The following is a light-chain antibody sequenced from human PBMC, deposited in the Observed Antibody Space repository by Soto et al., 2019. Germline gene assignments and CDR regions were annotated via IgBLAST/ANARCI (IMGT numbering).Light chain of an antibody. Sequence: QSVLTQPASVSGSPGQSITISCTGTSSDVGGYNHVSWYQQHPGKAPKLIIFEVRNRPSGVSDRFSASKSGNTASLTISGLQTEDEAVYYCSSYASSSSYAFGTGTKVPVL. CDR2: EVR. CDR3: SSYASSSSYA. J-gene: IGLJ1*01. CDR1: SSDVGGYNH. V-gene: IGLV2-14*01.